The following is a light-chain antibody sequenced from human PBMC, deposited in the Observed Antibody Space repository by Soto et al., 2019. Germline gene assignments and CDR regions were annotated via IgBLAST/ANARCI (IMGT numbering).Light chain of an antibody. CDR1: QSIGNY. Sequence: DIQMTQSTSSLSASVGDRVTITCRASQSIGNYLDWYQQKPGKVPQLLLYAASTLQSGVPSRFSGSGSGTEFTLTISSLQPEDVATYYCQKYSIAPFTFGPGTTVDVK. CDR2: AAS. V-gene: IGKV1-27*01. CDR3: QKYSIAPFT. J-gene: IGKJ3*01.